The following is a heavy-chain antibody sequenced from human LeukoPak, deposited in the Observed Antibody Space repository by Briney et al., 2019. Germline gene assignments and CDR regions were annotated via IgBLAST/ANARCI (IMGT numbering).Heavy chain of an antibody. V-gene: IGHV4-59*01. Sequence: SETLSLTCTVSDGAIAGYSWSWIRQPPGKGLEWIGYIYYSGDTNYNPSLQSRVTVSVDTSKNQFSLKLTSVTAADTAVYYCVRGPYGSGISNWFDPWGQGTLVIVSS. CDR3: VRGPYGSGISNWFDP. CDR2: IYYSGDT. D-gene: IGHD3-10*01. CDR1: DGAIAGYS. J-gene: IGHJ5*02.